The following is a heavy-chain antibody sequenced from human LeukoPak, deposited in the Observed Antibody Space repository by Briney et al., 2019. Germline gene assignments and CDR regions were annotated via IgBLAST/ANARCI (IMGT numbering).Heavy chain of an antibody. V-gene: IGHV4-59*01. Sequence: PSETLSLTCTVSGGSISSYYWSWIRQPPGKGLKWIGYIYYSGSTNYNPSLKSRVTISVDTSKNQFSLKLSSVTAADTAVYYCARHYYDSSGYPGGYFDYWGQGTLVTVSS. CDR1: GGSISSYY. CDR2: IYYSGST. CDR3: ARHYYDSSGYPGGYFDY. J-gene: IGHJ4*02. D-gene: IGHD3-22*01.